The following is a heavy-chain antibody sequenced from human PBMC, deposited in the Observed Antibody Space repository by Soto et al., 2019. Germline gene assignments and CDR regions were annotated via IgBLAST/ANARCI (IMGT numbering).Heavy chain of an antibody. CDR2: ISYDGSNK. Sequence: GGSLRLSCAASGFTFSSYGMHWVRQAPGKGLEWVAVISYDGSNKYYADSVKGRFTISRDNSKNTLYLQMNSLRAEDTAVYYCAKDQSARIAAAGTPNDYWGQGTLVTVSS. CDR3: AKDQSARIAAAGTPNDY. J-gene: IGHJ4*02. V-gene: IGHV3-30*18. CDR1: GFTFSSYG. D-gene: IGHD6-13*01.